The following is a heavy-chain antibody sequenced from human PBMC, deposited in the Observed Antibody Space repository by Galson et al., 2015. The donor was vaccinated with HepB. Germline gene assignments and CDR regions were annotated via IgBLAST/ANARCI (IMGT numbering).Heavy chain of an antibody. CDR2: ITGSGDST. CDR1: GFAFSSYA. D-gene: IGHD2-2*02. Sequence: SLRLSCAASGFAFSSYAMSWVRQAPGKGLEWVSAITGSGDSTYSADSVKGRFTISRDNSKNTLYLQMNSLRAEDTAVYYCAKCTSSASCYTPIDFWGPGTLVPVPS. CDR3: AKCTSSASCYTPIDF. J-gene: IGHJ4*02. V-gene: IGHV3-23*01.